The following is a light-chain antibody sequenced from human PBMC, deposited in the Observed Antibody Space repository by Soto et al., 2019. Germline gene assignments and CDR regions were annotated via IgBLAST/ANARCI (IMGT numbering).Light chain of an antibody. CDR1: QSINTRY. J-gene: IGKJ2*01. CDR3: QQYDDSARYK. Sequence: EIVLTQSPGTLSLSPGERATLSCRASQSINTRYSAWYQQKPGQPPRLLIYATSSRAPGIPDRFSGSGSGTDFTLTSSRLEPEDFAVYYCQQYDDSARYKFGQGTNLDIK. V-gene: IGKV3-20*01. CDR2: ATS.